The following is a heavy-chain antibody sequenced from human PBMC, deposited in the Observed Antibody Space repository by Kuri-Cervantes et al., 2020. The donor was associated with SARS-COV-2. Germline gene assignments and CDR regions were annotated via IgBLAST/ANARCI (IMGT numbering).Heavy chain of an antibody. CDR1: GFTFDDYA. CDR2: ISWNSGSI. V-gene: IGHV3-9*01. CDR3: EKDRMVQGVIRGTAFDP. J-gene: IGHJ5*02. Sequence: GGSLRLSCAASGFTFDDYAMHWVRHAPGKGLEWVSGISWNSGSIGYADSVRGRFIISRDNAKHSLYLQINSLRAEDTALYYCEKDRMVQGVIRGTAFDPWGQGTMVTVSS. D-gene: IGHD3-10*01.